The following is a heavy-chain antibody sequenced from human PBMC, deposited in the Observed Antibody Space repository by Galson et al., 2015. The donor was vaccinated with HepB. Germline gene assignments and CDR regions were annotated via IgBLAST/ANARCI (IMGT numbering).Heavy chain of an antibody. CDR2: ISSSSSYI. Sequence: SLRLSCAASGFTFSSYSMNWVRQAPGKGLEWVSSISSSSSYIYYADSVKGRFTISRDNAKNSLYLQMNSLRAEDTAVYYCARDSGQINYYDSSGETNYSWGQGTLVTVSS. V-gene: IGHV3-21*01. CDR1: GFTFSSYS. J-gene: IGHJ4*02. CDR3: ARDSGQINYYDSSGETNYS. D-gene: IGHD3-22*01.